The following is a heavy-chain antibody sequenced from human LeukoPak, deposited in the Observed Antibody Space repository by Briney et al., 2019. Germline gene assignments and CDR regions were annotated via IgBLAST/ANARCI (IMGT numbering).Heavy chain of an antibody. Sequence: GSLRLSCAASGFTFSDYFMSWGRQAPGKGLEWLSYISGRGNYVDYAESLKGRITISRDNAKNSLYLQMNSLRAEDTAVYYCARSGIGATEIDYWGQGTLVTVSS. V-gene: IGHV3-11*06. CDR3: ARSGIGATEIDY. J-gene: IGHJ4*02. D-gene: IGHD6-13*01. CDR1: GFTFSDYF. CDR2: ISGRGNYV.